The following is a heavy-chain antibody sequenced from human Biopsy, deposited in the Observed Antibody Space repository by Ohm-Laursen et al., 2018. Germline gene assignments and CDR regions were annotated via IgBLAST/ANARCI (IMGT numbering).Heavy chain of an antibody. V-gene: IGHV4-31*01. J-gene: IGHJ5*02. Sequence: TLSLTCTVSGGSISSGGSYWSWLPQRPGQGLVWIVYLFNSPNTYHNPSLKNHITLSGDTSKNQFSLKLNSVTAADAAVYYCARGGYVESNGYFWFDPWGQGTLVTVSS. D-gene: IGHD3-22*01. CDR1: GGSISSGGSY. CDR3: ARGGYVESNGYFWFDP. CDR2: LFNSPNT.